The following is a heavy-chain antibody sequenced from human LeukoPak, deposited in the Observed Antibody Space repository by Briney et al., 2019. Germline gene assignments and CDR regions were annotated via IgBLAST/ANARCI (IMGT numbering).Heavy chain of an antibody. Sequence: SVKVSCKASGGTFSSYAISWVRQAPGQGLEWMGGIIPIFGTANYAQKFQGRVTITADESTSTAYMELSSLRSEDTAVYYCATPGWYGQIAFDIWGQGTMVTVSS. D-gene: IGHD6-19*01. CDR3: ATPGWYGQIAFDI. CDR1: GGTFSSYA. V-gene: IGHV1-69*01. J-gene: IGHJ3*02. CDR2: IIPIFGTA.